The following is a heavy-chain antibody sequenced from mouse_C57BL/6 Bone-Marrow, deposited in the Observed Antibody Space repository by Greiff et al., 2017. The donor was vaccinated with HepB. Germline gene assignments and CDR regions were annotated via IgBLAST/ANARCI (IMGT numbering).Heavy chain of an antibody. CDR1: GFNIKDYY. D-gene: IGHD2-1*01. CDR2: IDPEDGEN. Sequence: EVQLQQSGAELVKPGASVKLSCTASGFNIKDYYMHWVKQRTEQGLEWIGRIDPEDGENKYAPKFQGKATITADTSSNTAYLQLSSLTSDDTAVYYCARSPFGNPFACWGQGTLVTVSA. J-gene: IGHJ3*01. CDR3: ARSPFGNPFAC. V-gene: IGHV14-2*01.